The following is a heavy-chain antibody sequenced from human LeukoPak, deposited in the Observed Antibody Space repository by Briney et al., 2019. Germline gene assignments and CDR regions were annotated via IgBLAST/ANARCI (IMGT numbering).Heavy chain of an antibody. Sequence: GGSLRLSCAASGFTFSSYDMHWVRQATGKGLEWVSAIGTAGDTYYPGSVKGRFTISRENAKNSLYLQMNSLRAEDTAVYYCAKDYYGSGSYYYYYYYMDVWGKGTMVTISS. CDR3: AKDYYGSGSYYYYYYYMDV. V-gene: IGHV3-13*01. J-gene: IGHJ6*03. CDR2: IGTAGDT. CDR1: GFTFSSYD. D-gene: IGHD3-10*01.